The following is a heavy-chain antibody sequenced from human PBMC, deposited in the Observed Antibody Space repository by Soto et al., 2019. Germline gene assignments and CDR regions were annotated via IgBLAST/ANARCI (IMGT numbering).Heavy chain of an antibody. CDR1: GYTFTSYG. Sequence: GASVKVSCKASGYTFTSYGISWVRQAPGQGLEWMGWISAYNGNTNYAQKLQGRVTMTTDTSTSTAYMELRSLRSDDTAVYYCARGLTEHNNWNDGLGAFDIWGQGTMVTVSS. J-gene: IGHJ3*02. V-gene: IGHV1-18*01. CDR3: ARGLTEHNNWNDGLGAFDI. CDR2: ISAYNGNT. D-gene: IGHD1-20*01.